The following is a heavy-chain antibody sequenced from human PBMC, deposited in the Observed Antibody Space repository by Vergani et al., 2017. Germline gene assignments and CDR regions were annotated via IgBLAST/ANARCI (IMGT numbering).Heavy chain of an antibody. J-gene: IGHJ4*02. Sequence: EVQLLESGGGLVQPGGSLRLSCADSGFTFSSYAMSWVRQAPGKGLEWVSAISGSGGSTYYADSVKGRVTIARDNSKNTLYLQMNSLRAEDTAVYYCAKPQGGGFGELYYFDYWGQGTLVTVSS. CDR1: GFTFSSYA. V-gene: IGHV3-23*01. D-gene: IGHD3-10*01. CDR3: AKPQGGGFGELYYFDY. CDR2: ISGSGGST.